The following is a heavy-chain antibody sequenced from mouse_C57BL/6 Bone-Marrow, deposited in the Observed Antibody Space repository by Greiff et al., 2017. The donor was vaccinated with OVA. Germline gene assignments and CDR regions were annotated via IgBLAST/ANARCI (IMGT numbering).Heavy chain of an antibody. CDR2: ICPGSGNP. CDR3: ARSLYYYGSSYGFAY. Sequence: QVQLQQSGAELARPGASVTLSCTASGYTFTSYGISWVKQRTGQGLEWIGEICPGSGNPYYHEKFKGKATLTADKSSSTAYMELRSLTSEDSAVYFCARSLYYYGSSYGFAYWGQGPLVTVSA. V-gene: IGHV1-81*01. J-gene: IGHJ3*01. D-gene: IGHD1-1*01. CDR1: GYTFTSYG.